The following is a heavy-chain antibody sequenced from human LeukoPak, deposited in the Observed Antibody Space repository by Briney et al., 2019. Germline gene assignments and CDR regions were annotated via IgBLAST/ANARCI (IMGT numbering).Heavy chain of an antibody. V-gene: IGHV1-24*01. D-gene: IGHD3-10*01. J-gene: IGHJ4*02. CDR1: GYTLTELS. Sequence: GASVKVSCKVSGYTLTELSMHWVRQAPGKGLEWMGGFGPEDGETIYAQKFQGRVTMTEDTSTDTAYMELSSLRSEDTAVYYCATDGPGGPQSGYYFDCWGQGTLVTVSS. CDR3: ATDGPGGPQSGYYFDC. CDR2: FGPEDGET.